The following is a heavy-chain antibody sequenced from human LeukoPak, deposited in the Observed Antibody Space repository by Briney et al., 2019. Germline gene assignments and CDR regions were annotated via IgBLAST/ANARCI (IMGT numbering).Heavy chain of an antibody. CDR1: GGSVSSGSYY. CDR2: IYYSGTI. CDR3: ARSVSGYDYYFDY. Sequence: SETLSLTCTVSGGSVSSGSYYWSWIRQPPGKGLEWIGHIYYSGTINYNPSLKSRVTISVDMSKNQFSLKLSSVTAADTAVYYCARSVSGYDYYFDYWGQGTLVTVSS. J-gene: IGHJ4*02. V-gene: IGHV4-61*01. D-gene: IGHD5-12*01.